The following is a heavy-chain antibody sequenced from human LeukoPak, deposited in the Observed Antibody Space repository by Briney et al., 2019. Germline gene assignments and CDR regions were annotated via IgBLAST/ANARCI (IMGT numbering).Heavy chain of an antibody. V-gene: IGHV4-30-2*01. Sequence: SETLSLTCAVSGGSISSGGYSWSWIRQPPGKGLEWIGYIYHSGSTYYNPSLKSRVTISVDRSKNQFSLKLSSVTAADTAVYYCARGDSSGWYSFDYWGQGTLVTVSS. CDR2: IYHSGST. J-gene: IGHJ4*02. D-gene: IGHD6-19*01. CDR1: GGSISSGGYS. CDR3: ARGDSSGWYSFDY.